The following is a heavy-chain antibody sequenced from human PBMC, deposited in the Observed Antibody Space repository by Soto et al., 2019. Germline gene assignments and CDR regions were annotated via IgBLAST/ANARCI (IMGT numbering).Heavy chain of an antibody. Sequence: SETLSLTSTVSGGSVSSGSHYWSWIRQPPGKGLEWIGNIYYSGSTKYKPSLKSRVTISVDRSRNHFSLNLRSVTTADTALDYCARDTSYDFWSGYVGFDPWGQGTLVTVSS. CDR1: GGSVSSGSHY. CDR2: IYYSGST. CDR3: ARDTSYDFWSGYVGFDP. D-gene: IGHD3-3*01. V-gene: IGHV4-61*03. J-gene: IGHJ5*02.